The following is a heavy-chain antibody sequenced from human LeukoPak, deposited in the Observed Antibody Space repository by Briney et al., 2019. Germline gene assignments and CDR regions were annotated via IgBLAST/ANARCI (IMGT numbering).Heavy chain of an antibody. D-gene: IGHD5-18*01. CDR1: GYTFTSYG. CDR2: ISTYNYNT. V-gene: IGHV1-18*01. Sequence: ASVKVSCKTSGYTFTSYGVSWVRQAPGQRLEWMGWISTYNYNTNYAQKFRGRATLTKDTSTSTVYMELRSLRFDDTAIYYCARQVDTSMALPDYRGQGTLVTVSS. J-gene: IGHJ4*02. CDR3: ARQVDTSMALPDY.